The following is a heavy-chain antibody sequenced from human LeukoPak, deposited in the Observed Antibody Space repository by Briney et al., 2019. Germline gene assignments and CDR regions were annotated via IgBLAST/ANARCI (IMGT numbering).Heavy chain of an antibody. D-gene: IGHD3-16*01. CDR3: AGGDESRFDY. CDR1: GGSISSYY. CDR2: IYHSGST. J-gene: IGHJ4*02. V-gene: IGHV4-59*01. Sequence: SETLSLTCTVSGGSISSYYWSWIRQPPGKGLEWIGYIYHSGSTNYNPSLKSRVTISVDTSKNQFSLKLSSVTAADTAVYYCAGGDESRFDYWGQGTLVTVSS.